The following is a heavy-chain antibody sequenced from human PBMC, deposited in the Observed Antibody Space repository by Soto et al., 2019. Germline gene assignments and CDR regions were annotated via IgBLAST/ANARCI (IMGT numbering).Heavy chain of an antibody. D-gene: IGHD3-3*01. CDR3: ARESRFLEWLSLNWFDP. J-gene: IGHJ5*02. CDR1: GFTFSSYG. Sequence: GGSLRLSCAASGFTFSSYGMHWVRQAPGKGLEWVSYISSSRSTIYYADSVKGRFTISRDNAKNSLYLQMNSLRDEDTAVYYCARESRFLEWLSLNWFDPWGQGTLVTVSS. V-gene: IGHV3-48*02. CDR2: ISSSRSTI.